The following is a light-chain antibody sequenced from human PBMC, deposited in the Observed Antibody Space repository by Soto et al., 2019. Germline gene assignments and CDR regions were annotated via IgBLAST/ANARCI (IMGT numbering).Light chain of an antibody. V-gene: IGLV2-23*01. CDR3: CSSAPSRTVV. Sequence: QPALTQPASVSGSPGQSITISCTGSSSAVGSYRLVSWYQCHPGKVPKLIIYEGNKRPSGVSNRFSGSEPGNTASLTISGLKDEDEDDYYCCSSAPSRTVVFGTGTKVTV. CDR1: SSAVGSYRL. J-gene: IGLJ1*01. CDR2: EGN.